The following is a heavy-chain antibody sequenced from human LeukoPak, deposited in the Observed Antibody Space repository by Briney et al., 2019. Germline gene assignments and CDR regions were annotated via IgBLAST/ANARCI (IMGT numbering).Heavy chain of an antibody. D-gene: IGHD3-22*01. V-gene: IGHV3-23*01. CDR1: GFTLSSYD. Sequence: GGSLRLSCAASGFTLSSYDMSWVRQAPGKGPEWVSAVSGSDGSTYYADSVKGRFTISRDNSKNTLSLQMNSLRAEDTAVYYCAKSEVSSGPTIDYWGQGTLVTVSS. CDR2: VSGSDGST. CDR3: AKSEVSSGPTIDY. J-gene: IGHJ4*02.